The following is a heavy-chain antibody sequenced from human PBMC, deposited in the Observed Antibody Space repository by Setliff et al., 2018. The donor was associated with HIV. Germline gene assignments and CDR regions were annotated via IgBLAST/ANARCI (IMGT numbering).Heavy chain of an antibody. J-gene: IGHJ6*02. CDR2: IHSGGSK. Sequence: GGSLRLSCAASGFTVSNDYMSWVRQAPGRGLEWVSVIHSGGSKYYADSVKGRFIISRDNSKNTLYLQMNSLRAEDTAVYYCARDPGRYNGMDVWGQGTTVTVSS. V-gene: IGHV3-66*01. CDR1: GFTVSNDY. D-gene: IGHD1-20*01. CDR3: ARDPGRYNGMDV.